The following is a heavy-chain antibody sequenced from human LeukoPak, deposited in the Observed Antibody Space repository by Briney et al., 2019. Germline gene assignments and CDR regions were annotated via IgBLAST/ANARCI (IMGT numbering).Heavy chain of an antibody. V-gene: IGHV3-21*01. CDR2: IISTSKYI. D-gene: IGHD6-13*01. CDR3: ARPIDSSSWFQPQNSYYYMGV. Sequence: GGSLRLSWAASGFTSSVYSMDWVRQAPGKGLEWVASIISTSKYILYGDSGEGRFSIGRDNAKTPLYLQMNSLRVEDTAVYYCARPIDSSSWFQPQNSYYYMGVWGKGTTVTVSS. CDR1: GFTSSVYS. J-gene: IGHJ6*03.